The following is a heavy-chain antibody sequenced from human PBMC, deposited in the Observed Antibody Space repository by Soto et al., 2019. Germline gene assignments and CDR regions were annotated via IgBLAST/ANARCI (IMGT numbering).Heavy chain of an antibody. CDR3: ATEYGDHVSGMDV. CDR1: GYTLSELS. Sequence: ASVKVSCKVSGYTLSELSIHWVRQAPGEGLEWMGGFDPEDGETIYAQKFQGRVTMTENTSTDTAYMELSSLRSEESVVFYWATEYGDHVSGMDVWAQGTTDPVSS. D-gene: IGHD4-17*01. CDR2: FDPEDGET. V-gene: IGHV1-24*01. J-gene: IGHJ6*02.